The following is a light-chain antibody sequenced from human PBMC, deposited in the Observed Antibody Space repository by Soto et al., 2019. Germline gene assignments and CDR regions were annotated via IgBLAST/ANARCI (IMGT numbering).Light chain of an antibody. Sequence: QSALTQPASVSGSPGQSITISCTGTSSDVGGYNYVPWYQQHPGKAPKLMIYDVSNRPSGVSNRFSGSKSGNTASLTISGLQAEDEADYYCSSYTSSSTEVFGTGTKVTVL. CDR1: SSDVGGYNY. V-gene: IGLV2-14*01. J-gene: IGLJ1*01. CDR2: DVS. CDR3: SSYTSSSTEV.